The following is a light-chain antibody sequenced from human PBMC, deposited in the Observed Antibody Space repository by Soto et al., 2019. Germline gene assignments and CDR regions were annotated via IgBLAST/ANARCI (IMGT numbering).Light chain of an antibody. CDR1: NIRISG. Sequence: SYELTQPPSVSVAPGHTARIICGGNNIRISGGHGYKQKPGKEPVLVVCDGSDRPSGIRERFSGSNSGNTVAMNISRVEAGDEADYCGQMWDSGSEHYDFGAGSKVPV. V-gene: IGLV3-21*02. CDR2: DGS. CDR3: QMWDSGSEHYD. J-gene: IGLJ1*01.